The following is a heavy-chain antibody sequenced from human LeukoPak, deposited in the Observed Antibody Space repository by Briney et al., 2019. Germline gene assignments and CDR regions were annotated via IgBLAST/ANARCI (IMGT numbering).Heavy chain of an antibody. CDR1: GFTFSSYA. Sequence: GGSLRLSCAASGFTFSSYAMSWVRQAPGKGLEWVSAISGSGGSTYYADSVKGRFTISRDNSRNTLFLQMNSLRAEDTAVYYCAHGAMYQLDYWGQGTLVTVSS. CDR3: AHGAMYQLDY. V-gene: IGHV3-23*01. D-gene: IGHD2-2*01. J-gene: IGHJ4*02. CDR2: ISGSGGST.